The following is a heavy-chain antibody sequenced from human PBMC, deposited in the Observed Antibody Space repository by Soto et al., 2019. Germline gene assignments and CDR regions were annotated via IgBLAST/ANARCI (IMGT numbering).Heavy chain of an antibody. CDR3: ARVVVLSAAGSTDY. Sequence: QVQLVESGGGLVRPGGSLRLSCAASGFTFSDYYMSWIRQVPGKGLEWVAYISGTSDSIPYADSVKGRFTISRGNAKNSLYLQMNSLRGEDTAVYYCARVVVLSAAGSTDYWGQGTLVTVSS. CDR1: GFTFSDYY. J-gene: IGHJ4*02. V-gene: IGHV3-11*06. D-gene: IGHD6-13*01. CDR2: ISGTSDSI.